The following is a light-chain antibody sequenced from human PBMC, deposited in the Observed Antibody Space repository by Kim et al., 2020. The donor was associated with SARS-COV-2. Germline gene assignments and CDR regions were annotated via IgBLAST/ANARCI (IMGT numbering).Light chain of an antibody. CDR2: LEGSGNS. V-gene: IGLV4-60*03. J-gene: IGLJ3*02. Sequence: SACASLGSLVKLTCTLSSGHSSYIIAWHQQQPGKAPRYLMKLEGSGNSNKGSGVPDRFSGSSSGADRYLTISNLQSEDEADYYCETWDSNTRVFGG. CDR3: ETWDSNTRV. CDR1: SGHSSYI.